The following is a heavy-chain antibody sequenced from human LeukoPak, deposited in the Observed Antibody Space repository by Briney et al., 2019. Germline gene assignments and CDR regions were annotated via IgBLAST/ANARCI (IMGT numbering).Heavy chain of an antibody. CDR3: ARSPAYYGSLVGAFDI. CDR1: GGSISSYY. V-gene: IGHV4-59*01. J-gene: IGHJ3*02. D-gene: IGHD3-10*01. CDR2: IYYSGST. Sequence: SETLSLTCTVSGGSISSYYWSWIRQPPGKGLEWIGYIYYSGSTNYNPSLKSRVTISVDTSKNQFSLKLSSVTAADTAVYYCARSPAYYGSLVGAFDIWGQGTMVTVSS.